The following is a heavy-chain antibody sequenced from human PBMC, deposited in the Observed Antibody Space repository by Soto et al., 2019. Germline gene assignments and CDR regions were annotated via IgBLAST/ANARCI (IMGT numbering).Heavy chain of an antibody. CDR1: GFTFTRYS. V-gene: IGHV3-21*01. CDR2: ITISSRGI. CDR3: ARDYYYDSSGYSPLDY. D-gene: IGHD3-22*01. Sequence: VGSLRLSCAASGFTFTRYSMNWVRQAPGKGLEWVSSITISSRGINYADSVKGRFTISRDNAKNSVYLQMNSLRAEDTAVYYCARDYYYDSSGYSPLDYWGQGTLVTVSS. J-gene: IGHJ4*02.